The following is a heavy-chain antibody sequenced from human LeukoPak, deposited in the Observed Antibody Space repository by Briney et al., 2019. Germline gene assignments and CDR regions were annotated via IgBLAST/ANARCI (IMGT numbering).Heavy chain of an antibody. CDR1: GFTFTSSA. Sequence: SVKVSCKASGFTFTSSAVQWVRQARGQRLEWIGWIVVGSGNTNYAQKFQERVTITRDMSTSTAYMELSSLRSEDTAVYYCAAVPVCGGDCSYAFDIWGQGTMVTVSS. V-gene: IGHV1-58*01. J-gene: IGHJ3*02. D-gene: IGHD2-21*02. CDR3: AAVPVCGGDCSYAFDI. CDR2: IVVGSGNT.